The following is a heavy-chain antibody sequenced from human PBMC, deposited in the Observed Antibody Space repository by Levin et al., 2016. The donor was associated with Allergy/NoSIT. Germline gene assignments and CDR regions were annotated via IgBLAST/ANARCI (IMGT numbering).Heavy chain of an antibody. Sequence: SVKVSCKASGGTFSSYTISWVRQAPGQGLEWMGRIIPILGIANYAQKFQGRVTITADKSTSTAYMELSSLRSEDTAVYYCARDPLVFGVVSKPFDYWGQGTLVTVSS. V-gene: IGHV1-69*04. J-gene: IGHJ4*02. CDR1: GGTFSSYT. D-gene: IGHD3-3*01. CDR3: ARDPLVFGVVSKPFDY. CDR2: IIPILGIA.